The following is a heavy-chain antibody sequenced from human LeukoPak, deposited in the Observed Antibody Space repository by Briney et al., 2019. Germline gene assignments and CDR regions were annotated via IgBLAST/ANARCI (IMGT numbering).Heavy chain of an antibody. CDR2: IYPGDSRT. CDR3: ACREFHSPWPGP. J-gene: IGHJ5*02. D-gene: IGHD5-18*01. Sequence: RGESLKISCKGSGYSFTSYWIGWVRQTPGKGLEWMEVIYPGDSRTRYNPSFEGQVTISADKSINTAYLQWSSLKASDTAMYYCACREFHSPWPGPWGQGTLVTVSS. CDR1: GYSFTSYW. V-gene: IGHV5-51*01.